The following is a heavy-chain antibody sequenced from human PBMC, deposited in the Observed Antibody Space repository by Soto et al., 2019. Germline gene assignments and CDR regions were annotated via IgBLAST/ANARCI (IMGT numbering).Heavy chain of an antibody. CDR2: ISSSSSYI. CDR3: ARDVISTSAAGPLGKINWFDP. V-gene: IGHV3-21*01. Sequence: PGGSLRLSCAASGFTFSSYSMNWVRQAPGKGLEWVSSISSSSSYIYYADSVKGRFTISRDNAKNSLYLQMNSLRAEDTAVYYCARDVISTSAAGPLGKINWFDPWGQGTLVTVSS. D-gene: IGHD6-13*01. J-gene: IGHJ5*02. CDR1: GFTFSSYS.